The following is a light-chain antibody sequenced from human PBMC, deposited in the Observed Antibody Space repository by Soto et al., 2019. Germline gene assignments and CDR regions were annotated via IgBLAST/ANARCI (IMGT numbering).Light chain of an antibody. V-gene: IGLV2-14*01. Sequence: QSVVTRPASVSLSPGQSITISCTGTSSDVGLYDYVSLYQQHPGKAPQLMIYEVSNRPSGVSNRFSAPKSGNTASLFISELQAEDEADYYCSSYTSDSSYVFGSGTKVTVL. J-gene: IGLJ1*01. CDR2: EVS. CDR1: SSDVGLYDY. CDR3: SSYTSDSSYV.